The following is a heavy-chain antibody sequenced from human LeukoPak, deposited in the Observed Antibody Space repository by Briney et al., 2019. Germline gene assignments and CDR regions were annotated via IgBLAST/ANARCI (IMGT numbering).Heavy chain of an antibody. CDR2: IYHSGST. V-gene: IGHV4-30-2*01. CDR3: ARVGRRYRIAAAGAYYFDY. Sequence: SETPSLTCTVSGGSISSGGYYWSWIRQPPGKGLEWIGYIYHSGSTYYNPSLKSRVTISVDRSKNQFSLKLSSVTAADTAVYYCARVGRRYRIAAAGAYYFDYWGQGTLVTVSS. J-gene: IGHJ4*02. D-gene: IGHD6-13*01. CDR1: GGSISSGGYY.